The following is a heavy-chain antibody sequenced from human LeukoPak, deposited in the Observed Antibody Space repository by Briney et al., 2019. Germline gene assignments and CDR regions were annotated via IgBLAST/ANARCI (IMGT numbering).Heavy chain of an antibody. J-gene: IGHJ4*02. V-gene: IGHV3-7*01. D-gene: IGHD4-23*01. CDR3: VRAIGSNTL. Sequence: PGGSLRLSCAASGFTFTTYWTSWVRQAPGKVLEWVANINQDGSEKYYVDSVKGRFTISRDNAKNSLYLQMNSLRAEDTAVYFCVRAIGSNTLWGQGTLVTVSS. CDR1: GFTFTTYW. CDR2: INQDGSEK.